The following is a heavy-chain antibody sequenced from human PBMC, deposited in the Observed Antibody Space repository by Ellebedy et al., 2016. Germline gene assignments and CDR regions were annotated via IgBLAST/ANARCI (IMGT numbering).Heavy chain of an antibody. CDR1: GFTFSNYA. D-gene: IGHD2-8*01. CDR2: ISSSGGFT. Sequence: GESLKISXAASGFTFSNYAMSWVRQAPGKGLEWVSGISSSGGFTFFADSVEGRFTISRDKSKNTLYLQMNSLRAEDTAVYFCAKVREAYCTNGICYERGYYFDYWGQGTLVTVSS. J-gene: IGHJ4*02. CDR3: AKVREAYCTNGICYERGYYFDY. V-gene: IGHV3-23*01.